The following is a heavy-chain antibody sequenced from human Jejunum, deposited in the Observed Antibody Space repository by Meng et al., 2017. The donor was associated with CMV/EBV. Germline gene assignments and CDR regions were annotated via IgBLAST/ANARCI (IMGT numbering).Heavy chain of an antibody. CDR2: IYTSGST. Sequence: QVPLQESGPGLVKSSETLSLTCFVSAGSISGYYWRWIRQPAGKGLEWIGRIYTSGSTHYNPSLKSRLTMSVDLSNNQISLKLRSVTAADTAVYYCARESGSYYWFDPWGQGTLVTVSS. V-gene: IGHV4-4*07. D-gene: IGHD1-26*01. CDR3: ARESGSYYWFDP. CDR1: AGSISGYY. J-gene: IGHJ5*02.